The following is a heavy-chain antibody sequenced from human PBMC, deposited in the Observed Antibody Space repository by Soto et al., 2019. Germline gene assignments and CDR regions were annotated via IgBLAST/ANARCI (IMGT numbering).Heavy chain of an antibody. V-gene: IGHV4-34*01. CDR3: ARGWGRIFDY. J-gene: IGHJ4*02. Sequence: QVQLQQWGAGLLKPSETLSLTCAVYGGSFSGYYWNWIRQPPGKGLEWIGEINHSGSTNYNPSLKSRVTLSVDTSKNQFALKLSSVTAADTPVYSCARGWGRIFDYWGQGTLVTVSS. CDR2: INHSGST. CDR1: GGSFSGYY. D-gene: IGHD7-27*01.